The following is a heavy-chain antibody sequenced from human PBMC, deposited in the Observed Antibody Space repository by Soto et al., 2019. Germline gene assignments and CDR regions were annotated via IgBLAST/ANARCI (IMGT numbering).Heavy chain of an antibody. CDR1: GYTFTSYY. CDR3: ARGIRWLQPDRTFDY. CDR2: INPSGGST. J-gene: IGHJ4*02. D-gene: IGHD5-18*01. V-gene: IGHV1-46*01. Sequence: ASVKVSCKASGYTFTSYYMHWVRQAPGQGLEWMGIINPSGGSTSYAQKFQGRVTMTRDTSTSTVYMELSSLRSEDTAVYYCARGIRWLQPDRTFDYWGQGTLVTASS.